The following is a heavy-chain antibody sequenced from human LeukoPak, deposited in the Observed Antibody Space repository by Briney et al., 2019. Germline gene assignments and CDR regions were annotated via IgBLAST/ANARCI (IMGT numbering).Heavy chain of an antibody. CDR1: GFTFSNYA. Sequence: QPGGSLRLSCAASGFTFSNYAMRWVRQAPGKGLEWVSGISGSGDSTYYADSVKGRFTISRDNSKNTLYLQMNSLRAEDTAVYYCAKDRAYSSSWDNYYYYYMDVWGKGTTVTVPS. CDR3: AKDRAYSSSWDNYYYYYMDV. J-gene: IGHJ6*03. CDR2: ISGSGDST. V-gene: IGHV3-23*01. D-gene: IGHD6-13*01.